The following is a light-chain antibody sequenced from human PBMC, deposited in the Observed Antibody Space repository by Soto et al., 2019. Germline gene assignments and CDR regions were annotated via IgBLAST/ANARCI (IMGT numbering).Light chain of an antibody. CDR2: GAS. V-gene: IGKV3-20*01. CDR3: QQHGISHIT. J-gene: IGKJ5*01. CDR1: QSIRNSY. Sequence: ESVLTQSPGTLSLSPGPLDILSCRASQSIRNSYLAWYQQKPGQAHRLLIFGASSRATGIPDRFSGSGSGTDFTLTISRLEPEEFAVYYCQQHGISHITFGQGTRLEIK.